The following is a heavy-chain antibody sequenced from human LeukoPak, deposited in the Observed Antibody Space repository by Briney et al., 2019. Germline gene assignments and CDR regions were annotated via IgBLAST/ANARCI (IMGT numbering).Heavy chain of an antibody. Sequence: SETLSLTCTVSGGSISSGSYYWSWIRQPAGKGLEWIGRIYTSGSTNYNPSLKSRVTISVDTSKNQFSLKLSSVTAADTAVYYCARHSYIWFGELFFDYWGQGTLVTVSS. CDR3: ARHSYIWFGELFFDY. J-gene: IGHJ4*02. D-gene: IGHD3-10*01. CDR1: GGSISSGSYY. CDR2: IYTSGST. V-gene: IGHV4-61*02.